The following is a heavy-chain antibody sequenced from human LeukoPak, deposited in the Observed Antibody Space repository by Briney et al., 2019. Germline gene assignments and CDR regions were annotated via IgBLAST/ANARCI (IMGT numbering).Heavy chain of an antibody. CDR3: ARARRGYGDY. CDR1: GFSFSSKS. D-gene: IGHD2-15*01. V-gene: IGHV3-48*01. CDR2: ISISSNSI. Sequence: GGSLRLSCVASGFSFSSKSMNWVRQSPGRGLEWVSYISISSNSIYDADSVKGRFTISRDNAKNSLYLQMTSLRADDTAVYYCARARRGYGDYWGQGTLVTVSS. J-gene: IGHJ4*02.